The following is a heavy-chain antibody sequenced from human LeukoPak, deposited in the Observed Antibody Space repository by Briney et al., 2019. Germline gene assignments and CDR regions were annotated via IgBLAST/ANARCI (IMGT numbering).Heavy chain of an antibody. J-gene: IGHJ6*02. V-gene: IGHV3-30-3*01. CDR3: ARDGILVRSYYYYGMDV. Sequence: GGSLRLSCAASGFTFSSYAMHWVRQAPGKGLEWVAVISYDGSNKYYADSVKGRFTISRDNSKNTLYLQMNSLRAEDTAVYYCARDGILVRSYYYYGMDVWGQGTTVTVSS. D-gene: IGHD2-2*01. CDR1: GFTFSSYA. CDR2: ISYDGSNK.